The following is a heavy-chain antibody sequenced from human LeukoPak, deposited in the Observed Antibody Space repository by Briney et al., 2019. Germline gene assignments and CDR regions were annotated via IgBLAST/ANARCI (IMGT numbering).Heavy chain of an antibody. CDR3: ARAPLSGTYYTDAFDI. Sequence: SETLSLTCAVYGGSFSGYYWSWIRQPPGKGLEWIGEIHHSGSTDYNPSLKSRATISPDKSKNQFSLTLTSVTAADTAVYFCARAPLSGTYYTDAFDIWGQGTMVTVSS. J-gene: IGHJ3*02. CDR1: GGSFSGYY. D-gene: IGHD1-26*01. V-gene: IGHV4-34*01. CDR2: IHHSGST.